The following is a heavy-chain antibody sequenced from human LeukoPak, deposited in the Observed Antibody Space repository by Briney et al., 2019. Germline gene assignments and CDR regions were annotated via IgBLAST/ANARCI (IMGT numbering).Heavy chain of an antibody. CDR2: ISSSGTTI. Sequence: GGSLRLSCEASGFTFSSYAMNWVRQAPGKGLEWVSYISSSGTTIYYADSVKGRSTISRDNAKNSLSLQMNSLRAEDAAVYYCARRVASWHAFDIWGQGTMVTVSS. CDR1: GFTFSSYA. V-gene: IGHV3-48*03. CDR3: ARRVASWHAFDI. J-gene: IGHJ3*02. D-gene: IGHD3-10*01.